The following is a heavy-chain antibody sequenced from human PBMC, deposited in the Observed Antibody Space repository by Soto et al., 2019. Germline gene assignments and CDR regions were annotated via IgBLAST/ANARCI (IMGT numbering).Heavy chain of an antibody. CDR1: GFTFSSYW. CDR2: IKQDGSEK. J-gene: IGHJ3*02. D-gene: IGHD3-16*02. V-gene: IGHV3-7*01. CDR3: ARGGYDYIWGSYRQGAFDI. Sequence: ESGGGLVQPGGSLRLSCAASGFTFSSYWMSWVRQAPGKGLEWVANIKQDGSEKYYVDSVKGRFTISRDNAKNSLYLQMNSLRAEDTAVYYCARGGYDYIWGSYRQGAFDIWGQGTMVTVSS.